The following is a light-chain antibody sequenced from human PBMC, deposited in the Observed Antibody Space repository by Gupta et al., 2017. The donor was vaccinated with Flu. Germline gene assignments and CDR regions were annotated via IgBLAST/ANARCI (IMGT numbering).Light chain of an antibody. CDR1: SSDVGSYNN. V-gene: IGLV2-14*01. Sequence: QSALTQPASVSGSPGQSITISCTGTSSDVGSYNNVSWYLQHPGTAPKLLIYEVSNRPSGVSNRFSGSKSGNTASLTISGLQAEDEADYYCSSYTSNTALYAFGTGTKVTVL. CDR2: EVS. CDR3: SSYTSNTALYA. J-gene: IGLJ1*01.